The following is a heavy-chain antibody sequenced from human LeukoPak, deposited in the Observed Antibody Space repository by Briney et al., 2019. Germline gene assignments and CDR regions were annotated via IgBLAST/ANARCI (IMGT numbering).Heavy chain of an antibody. Sequence: GGSLRLSCAASGFTFSDYAMSWVRQAPGRGLEWVSTISGSAESTYYADSVKGRFIVSRDNSKNTLHLQMSSLRAGDTAVYYCAKAAAWDYFEHWGQGTLVTVPS. D-gene: IGHD2-15*01. V-gene: IGHV3-23*01. CDR2: ISGSAEST. J-gene: IGHJ1*01. CDR3: AKAAAWDYFEH. CDR1: GFTFSDYA.